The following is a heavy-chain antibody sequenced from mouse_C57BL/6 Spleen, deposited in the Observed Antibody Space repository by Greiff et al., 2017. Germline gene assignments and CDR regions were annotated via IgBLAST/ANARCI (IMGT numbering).Heavy chain of an antibody. CDR2: ISDGGSYT. D-gene: IGHD3-1*01. V-gene: IGHV5-4*03. CDR3: ARPQPLMDY. CDR1: GFTFSSYA. J-gene: IGHJ4*01. Sequence: EVKLMESGGGLVKPGGSLKLSCAASGFTFSSYAMSWVRQTPEKRLEWVATISDGGSYTYYPDNVKGRFTISRDNAKNNLYLQMSHLKSEDTAMYYCARPQPLMDYWGQGTSVTVSS.